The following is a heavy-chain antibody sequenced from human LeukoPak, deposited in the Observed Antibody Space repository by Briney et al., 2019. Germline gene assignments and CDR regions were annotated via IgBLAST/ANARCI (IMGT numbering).Heavy chain of an antibody. Sequence: ASVKVSCKASGYTFISYDINWVRRATGQGLEWMGWMNPNSGNRGYAQKFQGRVTMTRNTSISTAYMELSSLRSEDTAVYYCARTGSSGSLYWYFDFCGRGILVTVSS. CDR3: ARTGSSGSLYWYFDF. V-gene: IGHV1-8*01. CDR2: MNPNSGNR. CDR1: GYTFISYD. D-gene: IGHD6-19*01. J-gene: IGHJ2*01.